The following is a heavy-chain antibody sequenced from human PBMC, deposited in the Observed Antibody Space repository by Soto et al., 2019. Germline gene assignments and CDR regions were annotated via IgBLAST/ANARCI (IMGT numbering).Heavy chain of an antibody. CDR1: GFTFSSYA. Sequence: GGSLRLSCAASGFTFSSYAMHWVRQAPGKGLEWVAVISYDGSNKYYADSVKGRFTISRDNSKNTLFLQMNSLRAEDTAVYYCARSYDSPYYYDSSGYYPTAYGYWGQGTLVTVSS. CDR3: ARSYDSPYYYDSSGYYPTAYGY. D-gene: IGHD3-22*01. V-gene: IGHV3-30-3*01. CDR2: ISYDGSNK. J-gene: IGHJ4*02.